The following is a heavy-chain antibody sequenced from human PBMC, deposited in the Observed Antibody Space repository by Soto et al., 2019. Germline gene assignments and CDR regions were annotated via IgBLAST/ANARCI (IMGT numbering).Heavy chain of an antibody. J-gene: IGHJ5*02. CDR3: ARRRRLAASRPVDL. CDR1: GFTFSDFA. Sequence: EVQLVQSGGGLVKPGGSLRLSCEASGFTFSDFAMNWVRQAPGKGLEWVSTISASGDYIYYPDSLKGRFTISRDNAKNSLSLQIDSLRVQDTAVYYFARRRRLAASRPVDLWGQGTLVTVSS. CDR2: ISASGDYI. V-gene: IGHV3-21*02. D-gene: IGHD6-25*01.